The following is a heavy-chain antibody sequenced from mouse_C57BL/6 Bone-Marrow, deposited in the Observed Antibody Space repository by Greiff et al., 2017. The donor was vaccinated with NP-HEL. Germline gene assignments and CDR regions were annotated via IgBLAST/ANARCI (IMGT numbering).Heavy chain of an antibody. D-gene: IGHD2-1*01. V-gene: IGHV1-18*01. Sequence: EVQLQQSGPELVKPGASVKIPCKASGYTFTDYNMDWVKQSHGKSLEWIGDINPNNGGTIYNQKFKGKATLTVDKSSSTAYMELRSLTSEDTAVYCCARGGNYVGWFAYWGQGTLVTVSA. CDR3: ARGGNYVGWFAY. CDR2: INPNNGGT. CDR1: GYTFTDYN. J-gene: IGHJ3*01.